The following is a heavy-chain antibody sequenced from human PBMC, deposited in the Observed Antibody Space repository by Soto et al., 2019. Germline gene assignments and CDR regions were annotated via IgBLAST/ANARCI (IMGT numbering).Heavy chain of an antibody. CDR3: ARGDYYDSSGPFSDAFDI. V-gene: IGHV3-7*04. CDR1: GFTFSSYW. J-gene: IGHJ3*02. D-gene: IGHD3-22*01. Sequence: GGSLRLSCVASGFTFSSYWMSWVRQAPGKGLEWVANIKQDGSEKYYVDSVKGRFTISRDNAKNSLYLQMNSLRAEDTAVYYCARGDYYDSSGPFSDAFDIWGQGTMVTVS. CDR2: IKQDGSEK.